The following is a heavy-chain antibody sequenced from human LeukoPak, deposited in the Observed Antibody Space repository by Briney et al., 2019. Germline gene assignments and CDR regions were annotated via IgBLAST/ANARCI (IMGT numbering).Heavy chain of an antibody. CDR3: ARHSQAAAGTPLDY. CDR2: IYYSGST. Sequence: NPSETLSLTCTVSGGSISSYYWSWIRQPPGKGLEWIGYIYYSGSTNYNPSLKSRVTISVDTSKNQFSLKLSSVTAADTAVYYCARHSQAAAGTPLDYWGQGTLVTVSS. D-gene: IGHD6-13*01. J-gene: IGHJ4*02. CDR1: GGSISSYY. V-gene: IGHV4-59*08.